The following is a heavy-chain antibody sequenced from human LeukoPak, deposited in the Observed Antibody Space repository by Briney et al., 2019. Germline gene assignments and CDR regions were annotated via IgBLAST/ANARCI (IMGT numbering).Heavy chain of an antibody. V-gene: IGHV3-23*01. J-gene: IGHJ6*03. Sequence: GGSLRLSCAASGFTFSSYAMSWVRQAPGKGLEWVSAISGSGGSTYYADSVKGRFTISRDNSKNTLYLQMNSLRAEDTAVYYRAKVPSSWDYYYYYMDVWGKGTTVTVSS. CDR3: AKVPSSWDYYYYYMDV. D-gene: IGHD6-13*01. CDR2: ISGSGGST. CDR1: GFTFSSYA.